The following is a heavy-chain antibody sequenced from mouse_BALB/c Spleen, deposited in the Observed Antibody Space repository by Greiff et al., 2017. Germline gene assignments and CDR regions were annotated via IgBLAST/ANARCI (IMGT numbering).Heavy chain of an antibody. J-gene: IGHJ2*01. Sequence: DVKLQESGGGLVKPGGSLKLSCAASGFTFSSYTMSWVRQTPEKRLEWVATISSGGSYTYYPDSVTGRFTISRDNAKNTLYLQMSSLKSEDTAMYYCTRDNYGRLDYWGQGTTLTVSS. CDR1: GFTFSSYT. D-gene: IGHD1-1*01. CDR3: TRDNYGRLDY. CDR2: ISSGGSYT. V-gene: IGHV5-6-4*01.